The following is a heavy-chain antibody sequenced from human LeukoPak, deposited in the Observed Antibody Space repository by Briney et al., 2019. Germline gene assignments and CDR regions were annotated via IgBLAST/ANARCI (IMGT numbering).Heavy chain of an antibody. D-gene: IGHD3-22*01. J-gene: IGHJ4*02. CDR3: ARDWPMILDF. V-gene: IGHV3-11*04. CDR2: ISSSGSTI. Sequence: QAPGKGLEWVSYISSSGSTIYYADSVKGRFAISRDNAKNSLFLHMNNLGAEDTAVYYCARDWPMILDFWGQGTLVTVSS.